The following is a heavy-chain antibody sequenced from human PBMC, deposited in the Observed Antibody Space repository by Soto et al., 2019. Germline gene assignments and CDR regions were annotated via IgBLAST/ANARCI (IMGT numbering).Heavy chain of an antibody. V-gene: IGHV3-15*07. CDR2: IKSKTDGGTT. CDR3: TTIPTPRKTTY. J-gene: IGHJ4*02. CDR1: GFTFSKPW. Sequence: GGAPRLSCSAPGFTFSKPWMKRGPPAPGKGLEWVGRIKSKTDGGTTDYAAPVKGRFTISRDDSKNTLYLQMNSLKTEDTAVYYCTTIPTPRKTTYWGQGTLVTVS. D-gene: IGHD1-1*01.